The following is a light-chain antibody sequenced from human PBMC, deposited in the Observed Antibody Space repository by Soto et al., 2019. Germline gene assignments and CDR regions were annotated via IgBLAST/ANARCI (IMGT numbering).Light chain of an antibody. CDR1: SSDVGGYNY. CDR2: DVS. Sequence: QSVLTQPASVSGSPGQSLTISCTGTSSDVGGYNYVSWYQQHPGKAPKLLIYDVSNRPSGVSNRFSGSKSGNTASLTISGLQAEDEADYYCSSYTSSSTRVFVTGTKLTVL. J-gene: IGLJ1*01. CDR3: SSYTSSSTRV. V-gene: IGLV2-14*01.